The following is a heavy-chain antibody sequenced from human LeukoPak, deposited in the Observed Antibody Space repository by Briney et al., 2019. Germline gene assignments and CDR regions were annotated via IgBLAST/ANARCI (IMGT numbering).Heavy chain of an antibody. CDR3: ARGALYDYVWGSYRKTRGYNWFDP. CDR1: GGSFSGYY. J-gene: IGHJ5*02. D-gene: IGHD3-16*02. CDR2: INHSGST. Sequence: RASETLSLTCAVYGGSFSGYYWSWIRQPPGKGLEWIGEINHSGSTNYNPSLKSRVTISVDTSKNQFTLKLSSVTAAGTAVYYCARGALYDYVWGSYRKTRGYNWFDPWGQGTLVTVSS. V-gene: IGHV4-34*01.